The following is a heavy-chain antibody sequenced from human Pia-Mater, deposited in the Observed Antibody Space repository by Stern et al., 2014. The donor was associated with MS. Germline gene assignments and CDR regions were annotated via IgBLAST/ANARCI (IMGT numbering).Heavy chain of an antibody. Sequence: QLQLQESGPGLVKPSETLSLTCAVSGDSISSYTHYWAWIRQPPGKGLEWIGSVYYSGATYYNPSLQRPVTLSVEPSKNHFSLGLNSVTAADTAVYYCAKHACTGAACPFDLWGQGTLVTVSS. J-gene: IGHJ4*02. V-gene: IGHV4-39*01. CDR3: AKHACTGAACPFDL. D-gene: IGHD2-8*02. CDR2: VYYSGAT. CDR1: GDSISSYTHY.